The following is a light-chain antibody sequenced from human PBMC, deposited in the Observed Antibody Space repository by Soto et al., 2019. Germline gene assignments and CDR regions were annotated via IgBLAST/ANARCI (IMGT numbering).Light chain of an antibody. J-gene: IGLJ1*01. V-gene: IGLV2-14*01. CDR3: SSYTSSSTLV. CDR1: SSDVGRYNY. CDR2: EVS. Sequence: QSALTQPASVSGSPGQSITISCTGTSSDVGRYNYVSWYQQRPGQAPKLMIYEVSNRPSGVSNRFSGSKSGNTASLTISGLQAEDEADYYCSSYTSSSTLVFGTGTKVTVL.